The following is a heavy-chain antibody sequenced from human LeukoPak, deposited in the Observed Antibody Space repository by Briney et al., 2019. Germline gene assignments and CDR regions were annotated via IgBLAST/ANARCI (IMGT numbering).Heavy chain of an antibody. CDR1: GGFISSHY. CDR3: ATLDYGSGVHVDY. J-gene: IGHJ4*02. Sequence: PSETLSLTCTVSGGFISSHYWSWIRQPPGKGLEWTGYIHYSGSTNYNPSLKSRVTISVDTSKNQFSLKLSSVTAADTAVYYCATLDYGSGVHVDYWGQGTLVTVSS. V-gene: IGHV4-59*08. CDR2: IHYSGST. D-gene: IGHD3-10*01.